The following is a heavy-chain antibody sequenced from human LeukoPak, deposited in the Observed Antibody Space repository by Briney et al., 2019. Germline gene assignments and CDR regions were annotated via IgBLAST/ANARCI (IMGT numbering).Heavy chain of an antibody. CDR2: IYSGGST. CDR3: ARGTIYYYYYMDV. Sequence: GGSLRLSCAASGFTVSSYYMSWVRQAPGKGLEWVSVIYSGGSTYYSDSVTGRFTISRDNSKNTLYLQMNSLRAEDTAVYYCARGTIYYYYYMDVWGKGTTVTISS. D-gene: IGHD2-8*01. CDR1: GFTVSSYY. V-gene: IGHV3-66*01. J-gene: IGHJ6*03.